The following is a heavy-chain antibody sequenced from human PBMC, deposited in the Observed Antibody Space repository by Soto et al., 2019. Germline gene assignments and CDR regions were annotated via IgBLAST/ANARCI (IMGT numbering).Heavy chain of an antibody. Sequence: QVQLVVSGGGLVKPGGSLRISCAASGITFSDYYISWIRQAPGKGLEWVSYISSSGSIIYYADSVKGRFTISRDNAKNSLYLQMTSLRAEDTAVYYCALAGYDSNYYAVTPLGAGHFWGQGTLVTVSS. J-gene: IGHJ4*02. V-gene: IGHV3-11*01. D-gene: IGHD4-4*01. CDR3: ALAGYDSNYYAVTPLGAGHF. CDR2: ISSSGSII. CDR1: GITFSDYY.